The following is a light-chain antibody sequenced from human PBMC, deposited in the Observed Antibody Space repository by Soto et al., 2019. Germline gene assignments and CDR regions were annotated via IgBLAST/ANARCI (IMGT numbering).Light chain of an antibody. CDR2: CAS. J-gene: IGKJ5*01. CDR1: QDISSY. V-gene: IGKV1-27*01. Sequence: DIQMTQSPSSLSASVGERVTISCRASQDISSYLFWYQQKPGKVPPRLLYCASTLKSGVPSRFSGSGSGTDFTLTISSLQPEDVATYFCQKYNTSPLTFGQGTRLEIK. CDR3: QKYNTSPLT.